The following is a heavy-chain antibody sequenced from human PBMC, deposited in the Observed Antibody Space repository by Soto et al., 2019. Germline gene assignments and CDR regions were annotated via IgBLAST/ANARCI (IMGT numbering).Heavy chain of an antibody. CDR1: GYTFTSYG. J-gene: IGHJ4*02. D-gene: IGHD3-10*01. Sequence: ASVKVSCKASGYTFTSYGISWVRQAPGQGLEWMGWISAYNGNTNYAQKLQGRVTMTTDTSTSTAYMELRSLRSDDTAVYYCARDRRPSLGSGSSLYWGQGTLVTVSS. CDR2: ISAYNGNT. V-gene: IGHV1-18*01. CDR3: ARDRRPSLGSGSSLY.